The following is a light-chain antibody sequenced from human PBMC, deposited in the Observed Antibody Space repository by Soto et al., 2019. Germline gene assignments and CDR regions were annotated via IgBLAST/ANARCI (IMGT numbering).Light chain of an antibody. CDR3: SSYTSSSTLGV. V-gene: IGLV2-14*01. Sequence: QSALTQPASVSGSPGQSITISCTETSSDVGGYNYVSWYQQHPGKAPKLMIYDVSNRPSGVSNRFSGSKSGNTASLTISGLQAEDEADYYCSSYTSSSTLGVFGTGTTLTVL. CDR2: DVS. CDR1: SSDVGGYNY. J-gene: IGLJ1*01.